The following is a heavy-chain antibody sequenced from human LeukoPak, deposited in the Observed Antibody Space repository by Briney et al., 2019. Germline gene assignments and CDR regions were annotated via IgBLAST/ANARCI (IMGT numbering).Heavy chain of an antibody. J-gene: IGHJ4*02. CDR3: ARGQLGYCSSTSCYKFDY. V-gene: IGHV1-2*02. CDR1: GYIFVSYG. Sequence: ASVKVSCKASGYIFVSYGISWVRQAPGQGLEWMGWINPNSGGTNYAQKFQGRVTMTRDTSISTAYMELSRLRSDDTAVYYCARGQLGYCSSTSCYKFDYWGQGTLVTVSS. D-gene: IGHD2-2*01. CDR2: INPNSGGT.